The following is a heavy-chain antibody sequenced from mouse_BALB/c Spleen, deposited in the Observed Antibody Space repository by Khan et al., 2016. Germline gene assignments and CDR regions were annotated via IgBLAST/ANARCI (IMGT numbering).Heavy chain of an antibody. V-gene: IGHV4-1*02. CDR1: GFDFSRYW. CDR3: ARAGYYGYLGN. Sequence: EVKLLESGGGLVQPGGSLKLSCAASGFDFSRYWMSWVRQAPGKGLEWIGEINPDSSTINYTPSIKDKFIISSDNAKNTLYLQMSNVRSEDTVLYYCARAGYYGYLGNWGPGTLVTVSA. J-gene: IGHJ3*02. CDR2: INPDSSTI. D-gene: IGHD1-1*01.